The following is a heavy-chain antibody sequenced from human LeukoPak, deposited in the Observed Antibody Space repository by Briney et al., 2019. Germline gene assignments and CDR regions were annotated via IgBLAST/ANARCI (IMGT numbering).Heavy chain of an antibody. V-gene: IGHV3-33*01. CDR2: IWYNGSNK. CDR1: GFTFSSFG. Sequence: GGSLRFSCAAPGFTFSSFGMHWVRQAPGKGLEWVGDIWYNGSNKYNADSVKARLTIARDNSKNTLYLKMNNLRAENTAVYYCSRGGYGDYNNWFDHWGQGTLVIVSS. CDR3: SRGGYGDYNNWFDH. J-gene: IGHJ5*02. D-gene: IGHD4-17*01.